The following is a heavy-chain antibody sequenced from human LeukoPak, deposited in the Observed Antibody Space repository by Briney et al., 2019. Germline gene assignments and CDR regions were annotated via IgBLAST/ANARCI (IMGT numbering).Heavy chain of an antibody. CDR3: ARGTYYYDSSGYLAPDAFDI. CDR2: IYTSGST. J-gene: IGHJ3*02. Sequence: SETLSLTCTVSGGSISSYYWSWIRQPAGKGLEWIGRIYTSGSTNYNPSLKSRVTMSVDTSKNQFSLKLSSVTAADTAVYYCARGTYYYDSSGYLAPDAFDIWGQGTMVTVSS. V-gene: IGHV4-4*07. D-gene: IGHD3-22*01. CDR1: GGSISSYY.